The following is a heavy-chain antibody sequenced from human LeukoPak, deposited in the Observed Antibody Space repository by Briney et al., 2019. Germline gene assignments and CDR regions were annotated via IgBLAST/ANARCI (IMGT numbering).Heavy chain of an antibody. Sequence: ASVKVSCKASGYTFTSYGMSWVRQAPGQGLEWMGWISAYNGNTNYAQKLQGRVTMTTDTSTSTAYMELRSLRSDDTAVYYCARDGWERWPHNYYFDYWGQGTLVTVSS. CDR1: GYTFTSYG. V-gene: IGHV1-18*01. CDR2: ISAYNGNT. D-gene: IGHD4-23*01. CDR3: ARDGWERWPHNYYFDY. J-gene: IGHJ4*02.